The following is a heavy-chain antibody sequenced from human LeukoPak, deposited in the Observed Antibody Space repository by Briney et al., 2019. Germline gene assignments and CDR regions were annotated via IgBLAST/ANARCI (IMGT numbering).Heavy chain of an antibody. CDR1: GFTFSSYA. D-gene: IGHD3-10*01. V-gene: IGHV3-64D*06. CDR3: VKDSILPWFGELTDDY. CDR2: ISSNGGST. Sequence: GGSLRLSCSASGFTFSSYAMHWVRQAPGKGLEYVSAISSNGGSTYYADSVKGRFTISRDNSKNTLYLQMSSLRAEDTAVYYCVKDSILPWFGELTDDYWGQGTLVTVSS. J-gene: IGHJ4*02.